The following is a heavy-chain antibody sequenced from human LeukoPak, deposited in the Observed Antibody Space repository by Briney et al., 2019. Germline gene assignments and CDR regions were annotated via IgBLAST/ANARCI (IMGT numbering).Heavy chain of an antibody. CDR1: GFTFDDYA. V-gene: IGHV3-9*01. Sequence: GGSLRLSCAASGFTFDDYAMHWVRQAPGKGLEWVSGISWNSGSIGYADSVKGRFTISRDNAKNTLYLQMNSLRAEDTAVYYCARGRYYGMDVWGQGTTVTVSS. D-gene: IGHD3-10*01. J-gene: IGHJ6*02. CDR2: ISWNSGSI. CDR3: ARGRYYGMDV.